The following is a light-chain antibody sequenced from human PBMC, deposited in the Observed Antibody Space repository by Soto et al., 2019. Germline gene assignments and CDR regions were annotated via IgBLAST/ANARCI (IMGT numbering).Light chain of an antibody. CDR2: RNT. CDR3: QSYDRTLSGSYV. J-gene: IGLJ1*01. CDR1: SSNIGAGFD. V-gene: IGLV1-40*01. Sequence: QSVLTQPPSVSGAPGQTVTISCTGSSSNIGAGFDVHWFQQLPGTAPTLLIYRNTNRPSGVPDRFSGSKSGTSASLATTGLQAEDEADYYCQSYDRTLSGSYVFGNGTKVTVL.